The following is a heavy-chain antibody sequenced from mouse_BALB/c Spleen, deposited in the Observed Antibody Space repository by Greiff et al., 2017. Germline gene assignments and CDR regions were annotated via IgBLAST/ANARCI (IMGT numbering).Heavy chain of an antibody. CDR2: IDSENGDT. Sequence: VQLQQFGAELVRSWALVKSFLTAFGFNIKYHYMHWGKQRSEQGLEWIGWIDSENGDTEYAPKFQGKATMTADTSSNTAFLQLSRLTSEDTAVYYCNAWRGNCFPLDYWGQGTTLTVSS. V-gene: IGHV14-4*02. J-gene: IGHJ2*01. CDR3: NAWRGNCFPLDY. CDR1: GFNIKYHY. D-gene: IGHD2-1*01.